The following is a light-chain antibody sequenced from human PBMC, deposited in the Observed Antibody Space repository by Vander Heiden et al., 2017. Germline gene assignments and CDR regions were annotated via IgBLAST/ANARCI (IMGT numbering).Light chain of an antibody. CDR2: DAS. J-gene: IGKJ1*01. CDR3: QQYGNSPRT. V-gene: IGKV3-20*01. Sequence: EIVLTQSPGTLSLSPGERATISCRASQSVNNNYLAWYHQKPGQAPRLLIYDASSRATGIPDRFSGSRSGTEYTLTISRLEPEDFAVYYCQQYGNSPRTFGQGTNVEIK. CDR1: QSVNNNY.